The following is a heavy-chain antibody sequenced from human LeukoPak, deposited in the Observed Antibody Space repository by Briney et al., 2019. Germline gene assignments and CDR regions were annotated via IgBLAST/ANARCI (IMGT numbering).Heavy chain of an antibody. CDR3: ARDRPIAVAGLPDY. CDR1: GFTFSDYY. CDR2: INHSGST. D-gene: IGHD6-19*01. Sequence: GSLRLSCAASGFTFSDYYMSWIRQPPGKGLEWIGEINHSGSTNYNPSLKSRVTISVDTSKNQFSLKLSSVTAADTAVYYCARDRPIAVAGLPDYWGQGTLVTVSS. J-gene: IGHJ4*02. V-gene: IGHV4-34*01.